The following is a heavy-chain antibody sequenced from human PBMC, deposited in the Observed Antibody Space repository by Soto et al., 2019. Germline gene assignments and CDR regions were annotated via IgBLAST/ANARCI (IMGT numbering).Heavy chain of an antibody. D-gene: IGHD3-10*01. J-gene: IGHJ4*02. CDR3: VSYGSGTSYGAYSFDF. V-gene: IGHV4-34*01. CDR1: GGSFSSFY. CDR2: IHHSGTT. Sequence: SETLSLTCTVYGGSFSSFYWSWIRQSPGKGLEWIGEIHHSGTTNYNPSLKSRVTISIDTSKSQFSLELSSVTAADTALYYCVSYGSGTSYGAYSFDFWSQGSLVT.